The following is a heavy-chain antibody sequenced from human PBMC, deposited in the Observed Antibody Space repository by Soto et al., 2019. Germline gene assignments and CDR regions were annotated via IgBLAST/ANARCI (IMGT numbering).Heavy chain of an antibody. Sequence: GGSLRLSCAASGFTFSSYAMSWVRQAPGKGLEWVSAISGSGGSTYYADSVKGRFTISRDNSKNTLYLQMNSLRAEDTAVYYCAKAGLGWKAAPAEYFQHWGQGTLVTVSS. CDR2: ISGSGGST. J-gene: IGHJ1*01. CDR1: GFTFSSYA. CDR3: AKAGLGWKAAPAEYFQH. D-gene: IGHD6-13*01. V-gene: IGHV3-23*01.